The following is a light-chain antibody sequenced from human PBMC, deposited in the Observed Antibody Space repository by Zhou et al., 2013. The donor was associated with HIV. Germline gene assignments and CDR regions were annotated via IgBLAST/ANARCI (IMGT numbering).Light chain of an antibody. J-gene: IGKJ2*01. CDR1: QGISSF. CDR2: AAS. Sequence: DIQLTQSPSFLSASVGDRVTITCRASQGISSFLAWYQQKPGNAPKLLIYAASSLQSGVPSRFSGSGSGTEFTLTISSLQPEDFATYYCQQRNNWPPRYTFGQGTKLEIK. V-gene: IGKV1-9*01. CDR3: QQRNNWPPRYT.